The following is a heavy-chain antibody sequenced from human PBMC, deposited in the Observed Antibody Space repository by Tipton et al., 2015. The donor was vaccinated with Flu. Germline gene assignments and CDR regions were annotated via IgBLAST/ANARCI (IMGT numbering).Heavy chain of an antibody. D-gene: IGHD6-19*01. CDR2: LYTSGST. J-gene: IGHJ5*02. CDR1: GDSINNYD. CDR3: ARDVITVAGTRFDP. Sequence: TLSLTCTVSGDSINNYDWSWVRQSPGKALECIGHLYTSGSTDYNPSLKGRVTISVDTSKNQFFLKLNSLTPADTGVYYCARDVITVAGTRFDPWGQGTLVTVSS. V-gene: IGHV4-59*01.